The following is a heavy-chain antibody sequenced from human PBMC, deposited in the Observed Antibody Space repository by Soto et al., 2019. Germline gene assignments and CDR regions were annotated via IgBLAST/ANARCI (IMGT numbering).Heavy chain of an antibody. J-gene: IGHJ5*02. CDR1: GGSFSGYY. V-gene: IGHV4-34*01. CDR2: INHSGST. Sequence: PSETLSLTCAVYGGSFSGYYWSWIRQPPGKGLEWIGEINHSGSTNYNPSLKSRVTISVDTSKNQFSLKLSSVTAADTAVYYCARDRRLITMVRGVRLWFDPWGQGTLVTVSS. CDR3: ARDRRLITMVRGVRLWFDP. D-gene: IGHD3-10*01.